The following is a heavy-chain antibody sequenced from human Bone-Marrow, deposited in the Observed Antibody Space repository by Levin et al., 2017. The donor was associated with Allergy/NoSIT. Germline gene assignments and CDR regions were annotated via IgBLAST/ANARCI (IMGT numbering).Heavy chain of an antibody. J-gene: IGHJ4*02. V-gene: IGHV3-21*01. D-gene: IGHD3-3*01. CDR3: ARDDRFGVVIIDY. CDR2: ISSSSSYI. CDR1: GFTFSSYS. Sequence: PGGSLRLSCAASGFTFSSYSMNWVRQAPGKGLEWVSSISSSSSYIYYADSVKGRFTISRDNAKNSLYLQMNSLRAEDTAVYYCARDDRFGVVIIDYWGQGTLVTVSS.